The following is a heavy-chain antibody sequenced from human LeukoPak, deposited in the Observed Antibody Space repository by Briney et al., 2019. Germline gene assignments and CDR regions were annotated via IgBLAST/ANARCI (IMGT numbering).Heavy chain of an antibody. CDR3: ATSSGNNPFDY. CDR1: GFTFSSYG. D-gene: IGHD1-14*01. V-gene: IGHV3-33*01. J-gene: IGHJ4*02. CDR2: IWYDGSNK. Sequence: GGSLRLSCAASGFTFSSYGMHWVRQAPGKGLEWVSIIWYDGSNKYYADSVKGRFTISKDNSKNTLYLHMNSLRASDTAMYYCATSSGNNPFDYWGQGTLVTVSS.